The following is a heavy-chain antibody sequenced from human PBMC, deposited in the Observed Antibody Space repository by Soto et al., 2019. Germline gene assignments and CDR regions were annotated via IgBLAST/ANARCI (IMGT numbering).Heavy chain of an antibody. Sequence: QVHLVQSGAEVKKPGASVKVSCKGSGYAFTTYGITWVRQAPGQGLEWMGWISAHNGNTNYAQKLQGRVTVTRDTSASTAYMELRSLRSDDTAVYYCARGRYGDYCGQGALVTVSS. J-gene: IGHJ4*02. CDR2: ISAHNGNT. CDR3: ARGRYGDY. CDR1: GYAFTTYG. V-gene: IGHV1-18*01. D-gene: IGHD1-1*01.